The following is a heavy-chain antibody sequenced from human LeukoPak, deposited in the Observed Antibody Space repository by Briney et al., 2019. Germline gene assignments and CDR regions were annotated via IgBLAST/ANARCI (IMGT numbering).Heavy chain of an antibody. J-gene: IGHJ6*03. Sequence: GGSLRLSCAASGFTLSSYSMNWVRQAPGKGLEWVSSISSSSSYIYYADSVKGRFTISRDNAKNSLYLQMNSLRAEDTAVYYCARGPPRDDYYTYYYYYMDVWGKGTTVTVSS. CDR3: ARGPPRDDYYTYYYYYMDV. CDR1: GFTLSSYS. D-gene: IGHD2-21*02. CDR2: ISSSSSYI. V-gene: IGHV3-21*01.